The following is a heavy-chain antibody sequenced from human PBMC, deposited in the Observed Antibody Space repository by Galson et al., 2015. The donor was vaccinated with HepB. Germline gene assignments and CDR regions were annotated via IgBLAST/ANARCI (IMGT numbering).Heavy chain of an antibody. CDR2: ISGSGGST. D-gene: IGHD3-10*01. CDR3: AKIRPITMVRGVYFDY. Sequence: SLRLSCAASGFTFSSYAMSWVRQAPGKGLEWVSAISGSGGSTYYADSVKGRFTISRDNSKNTLYLQMNSLRAEDTAVYYCAKIRPITMVRGVYFDYWGQGTLVTVSS. CDR1: GFTFSSYA. J-gene: IGHJ4*02. V-gene: IGHV3-23*01.